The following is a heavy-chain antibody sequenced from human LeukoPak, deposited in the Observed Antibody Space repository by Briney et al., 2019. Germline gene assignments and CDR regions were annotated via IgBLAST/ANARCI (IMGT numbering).Heavy chain of an antibody. CDR2: ISGSGGST. CDR3: AKDDYDFWSGSTFFDY. V-gene: IGHV3-23*01. J-gene: IGHJ4*02. CDR1: GFTFSSYA. D-gene: IGHD3-3*01. Sequence: GGSLRLSCAASGFTFSSYAMSWVRQAPGKGLEWVSAISGSGGSTYYADSVEGRFTISRDNSKNTLYLQMNSLRAEDTAVYYCAKDDYDFWSGSTFFDYWGQGTLVTVSS.